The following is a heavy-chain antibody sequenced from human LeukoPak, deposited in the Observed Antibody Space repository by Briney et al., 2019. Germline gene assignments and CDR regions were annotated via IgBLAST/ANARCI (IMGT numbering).Heavy chain of an antibody. D-gene: IGHD3-10*01. CDR3: AREEGYYGSANWFDP. CDR2: ISAYNGNT. CDR1: GYTFTSYG. Sequence: ASVKVSCKASGYTFTSYGISWVRQAPGQGLEWMGWISAYNGNTNYAQKLQGRVTMTTDTSTSTAYMELRSLRSDDTAVYYCAREEGYYGSANWFDPWGQGTLVTVSS. J-gene: IGHJ5*02. V-gene: IGHV1-18*01.